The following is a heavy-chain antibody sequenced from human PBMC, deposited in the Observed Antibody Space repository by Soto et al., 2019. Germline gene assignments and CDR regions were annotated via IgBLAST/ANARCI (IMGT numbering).Heavy chain of an antibody. CDR2: VYYTGST. J-gene: IGHJ4*02. Sequence: SETLSLTCSVSGGSISGSYWSWIRQSPGKGLEWLGYVYYTGSTNYSPSLRSRVSISVDTSRNEFSLRLSSVTAANPAVYFCGGRVSVPGAQIDYWGQGTQATVSS. CDR3: GGRVSVPGAQIDY. V-gene: IGHV4-59*01. D-gene: IGHD2-8*01. CDR1: GGSISGSY.